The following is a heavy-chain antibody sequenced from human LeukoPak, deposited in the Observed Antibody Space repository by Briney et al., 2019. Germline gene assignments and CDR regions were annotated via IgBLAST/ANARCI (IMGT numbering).Heavy chain of an antibody. V-gene: IGHV1-24*01. CDR3: ACRDGYNWDY. CDR2: FDPEVGET. Sequence: ASVKVSCKVSGYTLTELSMHWVRQAPGKGLEWMGGFDPEVGETIYAQKLQGRVTMTEDTSTDTAYMELSRLGSEDTAVYYCACRDGYNWDYWGQGTLVTVSS. D-gene: IGHD5-24*01. CDR1: GYTLTELS. J-gene: IGHJ4*02.